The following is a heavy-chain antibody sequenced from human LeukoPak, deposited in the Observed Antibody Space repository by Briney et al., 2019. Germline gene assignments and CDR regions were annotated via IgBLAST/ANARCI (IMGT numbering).Heavy chain of an antibody. J-gene: IGHJ3*02. Sequence: GGSLRLSCAASGFNFNDYYMSWIRQAPGKGLEWLSYISPSSAYTNYADSVKGRFTISRDNTKNTLYVQMSSLRAEDTAVYYCVKCSGGSCYKPIDIWGQGTMVTVSS. CDR1: GFNFNDYY. CDR3: VKCSGGSCYKPIDI. D-gene: IGHD2-15*01. CDR2: ISPSSAYT. V-gene: IGHV3-11*06.